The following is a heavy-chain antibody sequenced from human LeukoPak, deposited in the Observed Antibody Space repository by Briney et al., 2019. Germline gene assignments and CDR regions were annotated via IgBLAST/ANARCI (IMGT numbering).Heavy chain of an antibody. CDR2: ISWNSGSI. Sequence: PGGSLRLSCAASGFTFDDYAMHWVRQAPGKGLEWVSGISWNSGSIGYADSVKGRFTISRDNAKNSLYLQMNSLRAEDTALYYCATDYGRSSSWYLDYWGQGTLVTVSS. D-gene: IGHD6-13*01. CDR1: GFTFDDYA. J-gene: IGHJ4*02. CDR3: ATDYGRSSSWYLDY. V-gene: IGHV3-9*01.